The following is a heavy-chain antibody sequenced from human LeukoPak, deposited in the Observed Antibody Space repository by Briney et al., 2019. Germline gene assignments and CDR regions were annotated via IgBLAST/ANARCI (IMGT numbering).Heavy chain of an antibody. Sequence: GESLKISCKGSGYTFIKHWIGWVRQMPGKGLEWMGIIYPDDSDTKYSPSFQGQVTISVDKSISTAYLQWSSLKASDTAMYYCARQRYCSSTSCSTGAFDIWGQGTMVTVSS. CDR1: GYTFIKHW. CDR2: IYPDDSDT. J-gene: IGHJ3*02. CDR3: ARQRYCSSTSCSTGAFDI. D-gene: IGHD2-2*01. V-gene: IGHV5-51*01.